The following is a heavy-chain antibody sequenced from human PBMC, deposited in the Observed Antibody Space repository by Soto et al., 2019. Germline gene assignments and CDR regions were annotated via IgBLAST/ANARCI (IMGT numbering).Heavy chain of an antibody. V-gene: IGHV3-21*01. J-gene: IGHJ4*02. CDR3: VRDMQLWRLDS. Sequence: GGSLRLSCAASGFTFSRNSMNWVRQAPGKGLEWVSGISSSSDYKYYAVSVRGRFTISRDNAKNTLFLHMNSLRAEDTAVYYCVRDMQLWRLDSWGQGTLVTVSS. D-gene: IGHD2-21*01. CDR1: GFTFSRNS. CDR2: ISSSSDYK.